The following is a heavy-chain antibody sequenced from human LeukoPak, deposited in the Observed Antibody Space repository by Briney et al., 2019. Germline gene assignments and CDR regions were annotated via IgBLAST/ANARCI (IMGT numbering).Heavy chain of an antibody. J-gene: IGHJ6*04. D-gene: IGHD2-2*01. CDR3: ARGVVPAAYYYYGMDV. CDR2: ISYDGSNK. CDR1: GFTFSSYA. V-gene: IGHV3-30*04. Sequence: GGSLRLSCAASGFTFSSYAMHWARQAPGKGLEWVAVISYDGSNKYYADSVKGRFTISRDNSKNTLYLQMNSLRAEDTAVYYCARGVVPAAYYYYGMDVWGKGTTVTVSS.